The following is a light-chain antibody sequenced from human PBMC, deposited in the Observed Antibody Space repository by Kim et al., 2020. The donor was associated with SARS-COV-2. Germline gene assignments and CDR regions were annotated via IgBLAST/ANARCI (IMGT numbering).Light chain of an antibody. CDR2: GKN. Sequence: SSELTQDPAVSVALGQTVRITCQGDSLRSYYETWYQQKPGQAPILVIYGKNNRPSGIPDRFSGSSSGNTAYLTITGTQAGDEADYYCNSRDSNDNVVFGG. CDR1: SLRSYY. V-gene: IGLV3-19*01. J-gene: IGLJ2*01. CDR3: NSRDSNDNVV.